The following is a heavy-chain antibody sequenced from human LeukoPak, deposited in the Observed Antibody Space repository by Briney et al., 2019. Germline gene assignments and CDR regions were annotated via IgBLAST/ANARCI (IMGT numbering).Heavy chain of an antibody. CDR3: ARVVVYFDY. V-gene: IGHV3-7*04. Sequence: GGSLRLSCAASGFTFSNYWMSWVRQAPGKGLEWVAHIKEDGSEKSYVDSVKGRFTISRDNAKNSLYLQMNSLRAEDTAVYYCARVVVYFDYWGQGTPVTVSS. J-gene: IGHJ4*02. CDR2: IKEDGSEK. CDR1: GFTFSNYW. D-gene: IGHD6-6*01.